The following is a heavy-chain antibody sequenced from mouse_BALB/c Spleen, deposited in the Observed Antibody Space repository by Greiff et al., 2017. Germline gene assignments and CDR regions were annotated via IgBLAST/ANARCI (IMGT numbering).Heavy chain of an antibody. CDR1: GYAFSSSW. D-gene: IGHD1-1*01. Sequence: VQLQQSGPELVKPGASVKISCKASGYAFSSSWMNWVKQRPGQGLEWIGRIYPGDGDTNYNGKFKGKATLTAGKSSSTAYMQLSSLTSVDSAVYFCAREGFYYGSSLFAYWGQGTLVTVSA. V-gene: IGHV1-82*01. CDR3: AREGFYYGSSLFAY. J-gene: IGHJ3*01. CDR2: IYPGDGDT.